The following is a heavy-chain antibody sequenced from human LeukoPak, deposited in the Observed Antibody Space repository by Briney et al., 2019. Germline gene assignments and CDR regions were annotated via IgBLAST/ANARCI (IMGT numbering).Heavy chain of an antibody. Sequence: PGGSLRLSCAASGFIVSGDFMSWVRQAPGKGLEWVSVIGGSNGITFYVGSVKGRFTISRDNSKDTLYLQMNSLRAEDTAVYYCARNENSGWGYFDCWGQGTLVTVSS. V-gene: IGHV3-23*01. J-gene: IGHJ4*02. CDR3: ARNENSGWGYFDC. CDR2: IGGSNGIT. CDR1: GFIVSGDF. D-gene: IGHD5-12*01.